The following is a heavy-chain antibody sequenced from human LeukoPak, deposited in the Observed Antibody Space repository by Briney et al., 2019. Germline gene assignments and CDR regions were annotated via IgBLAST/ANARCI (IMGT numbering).Heavy chain of an antibody. CDR2: IDYSGNT. V-gene: IGHV4-31*03. CDR3: ASGYGSGWFDA. CDR1: GVSISSRGY. D-gene: IGHD3-9*01. Sequence: SETLSLTCSVSGVSISSRGYWGWIRQHPGKGLEWIGYIDYSGNTYYKPPLQSRVIIAADTSKDQFTLKLSSVPPAHTAVYSCASGYGSGWFDAWGQGPVVPVSS. J-gene: IGHJ5*02.